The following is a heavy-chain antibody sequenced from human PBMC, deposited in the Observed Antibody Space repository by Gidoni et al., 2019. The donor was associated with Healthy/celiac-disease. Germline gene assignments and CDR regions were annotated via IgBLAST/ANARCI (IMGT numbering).Heavy chain of an antibody. CDR2: ISYDGSNK. Sequence: QVQLVESGGGVVQPGRSLRLSCAASGFTFISYGMHWVRQAPGKGLEWVAVISYDGSNKYYADSVKGRFTISRDNSKNTLYLQMNSLRAEDTAVYYCAKDRVVVPAANWFDPWGQGTLVTVSS. V-gene: IGHV3-30*18. CDR1: GFTFISYG. CDR3: AKDRVVVPAANWFDP. J-gene: IGHJ5*02. D-gene: IGHD2-2*01.